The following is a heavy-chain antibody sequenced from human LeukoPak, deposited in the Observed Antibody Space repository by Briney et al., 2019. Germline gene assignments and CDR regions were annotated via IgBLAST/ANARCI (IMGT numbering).Heavy chain of an antibody. Sequence: PSETLSLTCTVSGGSIRSSYYYWGWIRQPPGKGLEWIGSIYDSGSTYYNPSLKSRVTISVDTSKNQFSLKLSSVTAADTAVYYCARSAVAALSLDYWGQGTLVTVSS. CDR1: GGSIRSSYYY. CDR3: ARSAVAALSLDY. CDR2: IYDSGST. J-gene: IGHJ4*02. V-gene: IGHV4-39*07. D-gene: IGHD2-15*01.